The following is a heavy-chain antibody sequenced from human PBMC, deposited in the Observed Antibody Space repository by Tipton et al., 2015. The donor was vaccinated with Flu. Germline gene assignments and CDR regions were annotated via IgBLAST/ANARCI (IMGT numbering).Heavy chain of an antibody. V-gene: IGHV3-7*04. CDR1: GFSLSSYW. D-gene: IGHD3-10*01. CDR2: INPDGSET. CDR3: VRAIAASGSF. J-gene: IGHJ4*02. Sequence: QLVQSGGGLVQPGGSLSLSFSASGFSLSSYWITWVRQAPGKGLEWVAVINPDGSETHYLGSVKGRFTLSRDSAKNSASLQMSSLRVDDTATYHCVRAIAASGSFWGQGTQVTVSS.